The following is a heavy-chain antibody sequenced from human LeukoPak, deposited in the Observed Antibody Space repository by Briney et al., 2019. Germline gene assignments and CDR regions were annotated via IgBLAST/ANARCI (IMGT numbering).Heavy chain of an antibody. CDR3: VRGRAGFDS. V-gene: IGHV3-23*01. D-gene: IGHD6-13*01. CDR2: IGSGGGNI. J-gene: IGHJ4*02. CDR1: GFTFSSFA. Sequence: GGSLRLSCAASGFTFSSFAMTWARQAPAKGLEWVSSIGSGGGNIFYADSVKGRFTISRDNSKNTLYLQMSSLRAEDTAVYHCVRGRAGFDSWGQGTLVTVSS.